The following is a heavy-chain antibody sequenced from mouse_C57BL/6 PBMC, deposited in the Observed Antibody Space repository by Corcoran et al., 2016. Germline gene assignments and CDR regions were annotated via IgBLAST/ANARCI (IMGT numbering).Heavy chain of an antibody. Sequence: EVQLQQSGPELVKPGASVKISCKASGYTFTDYYMNWVKQSHGKSLEWIGVINPNNGGTSYNQKFKGKATLTVDKSSSTAYMELRSLTSEDSAVYYCSSRIYYYGSSYWYFDVCVTGTTVTVSS. CDR3: SSRIYYYGSSYWYFDV. D-gene: IGHD1-1*01. CDR1: GYTFTDYY. V-gene: IGHV1-26*01. CDR2: INPNNGGT. J-gene: IGHJ1*03.